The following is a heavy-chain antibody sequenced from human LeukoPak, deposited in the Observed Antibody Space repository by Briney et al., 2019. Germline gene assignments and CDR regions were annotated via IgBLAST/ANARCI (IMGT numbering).Heavy chain of an antibody. CDR2: VWYDGSIE. Sequence: GRSLRLSCAASGFSFSDYNMLWVRQAPGKGLEWVAVVWYDGSIEYYADSVKGRFTISRDNSKNTLYLQMNSLRAEGTAVFYCARDGYNYGLDYWGQGTLVTVSS. D-gene: IGHD5-24*01. J-gene: IGHJ4*02. CDR1: GFSFSDYN. CDR3: ARDGYNYGLDY. V-gene: IGHV3-33*01.